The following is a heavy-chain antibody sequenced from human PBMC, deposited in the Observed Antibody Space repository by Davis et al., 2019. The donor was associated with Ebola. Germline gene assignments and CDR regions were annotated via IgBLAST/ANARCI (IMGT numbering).Heavy chain of an antibody. CDR1: GDSIGGYY. CDR2: IYDFGNT. V-gene: IGHV4-59*01. CDR3: ARGSRTGYPTPFDP. J-gene: IGHJ5*02. Sequence: SETLSLTCAVSGDSIGGYYWSWIRQTPGQGLEWTGYIYDFGNTHYNPPLRSRVTISVDTSKNHLSLRLTSVTAADTAVYYCARGSRTGYPTPFDPWGQGTLVTVSS. D-gene: IGHD3-9*01.